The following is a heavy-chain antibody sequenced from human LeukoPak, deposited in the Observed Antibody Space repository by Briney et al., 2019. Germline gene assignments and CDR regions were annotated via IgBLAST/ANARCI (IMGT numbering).Heavy chain of an antibody. D-gene: IGHD1-1*01. V-gene: IGHV3-64D*06. J-gene: IGHJ4*02. CDR2: ISSNGGRT. CDR3: VKGNNWNDGAG. CDR1: GFTFSSYA. Sequence: SGGSLRLSCSASGFTFSSYAMHWVRQAPGKGLEDVSAISSNGGRTYYADSVKGRFTISRDNSKNTLYLQMSSLRAEDWAAYYCVKGNNWNDGAGWGQGTLVTVSS.